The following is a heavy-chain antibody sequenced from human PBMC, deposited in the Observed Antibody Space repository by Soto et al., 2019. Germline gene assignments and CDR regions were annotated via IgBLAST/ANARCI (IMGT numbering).Heavy chain of an antibody. CDR2: IYYSGST. V-gene: IGHV4-61*01. Sequence: SETLSLNCTVSGGSVSRGSYYWSWIRQPPGKGLEWIGYIYYSGSTNYNPSLKSRVTISLDTSNNQFSLKLGSVTAADTAVYYCARDNTGDYYFYGMDVWGQGTTVTVSS. D-gene: IGHD3-10*01. CDR1: GGSVSRGSYY. J-gene: IGHJ6*02. CDR3: ARDNTGDYYFYGMDV.